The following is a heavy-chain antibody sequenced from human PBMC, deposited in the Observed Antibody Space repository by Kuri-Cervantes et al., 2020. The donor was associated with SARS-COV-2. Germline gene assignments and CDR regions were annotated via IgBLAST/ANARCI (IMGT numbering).Heavy chain of an antibody. D-gene: IGHD4-17*01. J-gene: IGHJ4*02. V-gene: IGHV4-59*01. CDR2: IYYSGST. Sequence: ESLKISCAVYGGSFSSYYWSWIRQPPGKGLEWIGYIYYSGSTKYNPSLKSRVTISVDTSKNQFSLKLSSVTAADTAVYYCARDSLGYGDYYFDYWGQGTLVTVSS. CDR1: GGSFSSYY. CDR3: ARDSLGYGDYYFDY.